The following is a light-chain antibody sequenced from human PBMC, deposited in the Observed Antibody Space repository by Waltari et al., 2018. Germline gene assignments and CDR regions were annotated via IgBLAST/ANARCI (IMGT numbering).Light chain of an antibody. J-gene: IGLJ2*01. Sequence: QSALTQPVSVSGSPGQSLTISCTGTSSDVGGYNFVSWYQQHPGKAPKLMLYDVSKRPSGVSNRFSGSKSGNTASLTISGLQAEDEADYYCSSYTSSSTVVFGGGTKLTVL. CDR2: DVS. V-gene: IGLV2-14*01. CDR3: SSYTSSSTVV. CDR1: SSDVGGYNF.